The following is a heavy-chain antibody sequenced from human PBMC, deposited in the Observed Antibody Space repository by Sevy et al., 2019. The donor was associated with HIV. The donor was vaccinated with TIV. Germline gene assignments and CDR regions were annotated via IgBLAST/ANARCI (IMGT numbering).Heavy chain of an antibody. CDR2: IYYSGSG. CDR1: GGSVSNGDYY. Sequence: TLSLTCDVSGGSVSNGDYYWSWIRQPPGKGLEWFGYIYYSGSGYYNPFLKSRVTISVDTPKNQFSLKLKSVTAADTAIYYCASKRGYTHGPFESWGQGTLVTVSS. CDR3: ASKRGYTHGPFES. V-gene: IGHV4-30-4*01. J-gene: IGHJ4*02. D-gene: IGHD5-12*01.